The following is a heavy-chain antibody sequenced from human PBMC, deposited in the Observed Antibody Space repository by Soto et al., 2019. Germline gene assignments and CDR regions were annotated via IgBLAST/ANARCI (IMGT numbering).Heavy chain of an antibody. CDR1: GFTFSSYS. D-gene: IGHD6-13*01. CDR3: ARDSFGYSSSWHAYYYYYGMDV. J-gene: IGHJ6*02. V-gene: IGHV3-48*02. CDR2: ISSSGSTI. Sequence: PGGSLRLSCAASGFTFSSYSMNWVRQAPGKGLEWVSYISSSGSTIYYADSVKGRFTISRDNAKNSLYLQMNSLRDEDTAVYYCARDSFGYSSSWHAYYYYYGMDVWGQGTTVTVSS.